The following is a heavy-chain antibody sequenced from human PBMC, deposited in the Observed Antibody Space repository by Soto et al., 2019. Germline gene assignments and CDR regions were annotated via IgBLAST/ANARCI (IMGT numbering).Heavy chain of an antibody. J-gene: IGHJ5*02. V-gene: IGHV4-39*02. CDR1: GGSISSSSYY. Sequence: QLQLQESGPGLVKPSETLSLTCTVSGGSISSSSYYWGWIRQPPGKGLEWIGSIYYSGSTYYNPSLKSRVTISVDTSKNQFSLKLSSVTAADTAVYYCARDDQAARPWFDPWGQGTLVTVSS. CDR3: ARDDQAARPWFDP. CDR2: IYYSGST. D-gene: IGHD6-6*01.